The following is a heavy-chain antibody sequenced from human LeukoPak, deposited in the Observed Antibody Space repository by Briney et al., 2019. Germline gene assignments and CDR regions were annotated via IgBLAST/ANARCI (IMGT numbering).Heavy chain of an antibody. CDR1: GFTFSSYA. V-gene: IGHV3-30-3*01. J-gene: IGHJ4*02. CDR3: AREDDSRGDKIDY. CDR2: ISYDGSNK. D-gene: IGHD3-22*01. Sequence: QPGGSLRLSCAASGFTFSSYAMSWVRQAPGKGLEWVAVISYDGSNKYYADSVKGRFTISRDNSKNTLYLQMNSLRAEDTAVYYCAREDDSRGDKIDYWGQGTLVAVSS.